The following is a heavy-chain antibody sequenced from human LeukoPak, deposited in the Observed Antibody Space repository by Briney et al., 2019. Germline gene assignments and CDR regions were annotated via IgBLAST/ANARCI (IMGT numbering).Heavy chain of an antibody. CDR3: AGDQKKNYYMNV. CDR2: LDAAGRNA. J-gene: IGHJ6*03. D-gene: IGHD2-2*01. V-gene: IGHV3-23*01. Sequence: GGSLRLSCAASGFTFSSYSMNWVRQAPGKGLQWVSGLDAAGRNAYYADSVKGRFTISRDNSKNTMYLQMSSLRAEDTAVYYCAGDQKKNYYMNVWGKGTTVTVSS. CDR1: GFTFSSYS.